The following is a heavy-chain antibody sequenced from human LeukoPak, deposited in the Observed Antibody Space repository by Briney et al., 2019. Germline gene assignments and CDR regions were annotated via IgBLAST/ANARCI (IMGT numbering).Heavy chain of an antibody. CDR1: GFTFSSYG. CDR3: AKDRAVADLDY. CDR2: IWYDGSNK. D-gene: IGHD6-19*01. V-gene: IGHV3-33*06. Sequence: GGSLRLSCAASGFTFSSYGMHWVRQAPGKGLEWVAVIWYDGSNKYYADSVKGRFTISRDNSKNTLYLQMNSLRAEDTAVYYCAKDRAVADLDYWGQGTLVTVSS. J-gene: IGHJ4*02.